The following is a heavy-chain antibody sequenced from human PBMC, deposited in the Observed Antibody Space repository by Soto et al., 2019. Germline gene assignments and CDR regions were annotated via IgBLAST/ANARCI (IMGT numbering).Heavy chain of an antibody. CDR2: INIDGSST. D-gene: IGHD1-26*01. CDR3: LTEWVNTGFDP. Sequence: GGSLRLSCAASGFTFSGYWMHWVRQAPGKGLVWVSRINIDGSSTSYVDTVKGRFTISRDNAKNTLYLQMNSLRAEDTAVYYCLTEWVNTGFDPWGQGTLVTVSS. V-gene: IGHV3-74*01. CDR1: GFTFSGYW. J-gene: IGHJ5*02.